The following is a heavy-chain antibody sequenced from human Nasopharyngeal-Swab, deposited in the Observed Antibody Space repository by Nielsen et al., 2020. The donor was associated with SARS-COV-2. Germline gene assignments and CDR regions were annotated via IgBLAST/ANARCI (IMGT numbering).Heavy chain of an antibody. CDR2: IGDKDHNYAT. CDR3: TTDFYFDY. J-gene: IGHJ4*02. CDR1: GLIYRASA. V-gene: IGHV3-73*01. Sequence: GRARSLDWAAVGLIYRASAIHWVRQASGKGLEWVGRIGDKDHNYATTYGASVQGRFTISRDDSKNTAFLQMDSLKTEDTALYYCTTDFYFDYWGQGTLVTVSS.